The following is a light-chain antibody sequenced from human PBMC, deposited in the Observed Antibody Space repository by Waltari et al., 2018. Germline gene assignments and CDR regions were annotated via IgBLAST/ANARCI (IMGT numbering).Light chain of an antibody. CDR3: QSYDTSLSVV. CDR1: GSNIGAGYD. Sequence: QSVLTQPPSVSGAPGQRVTISCTGSGSNIGAGYDTHWDQQLPGKAPRLLIYGVNTRPIGVPDRFFGSHSGTSASLAITGLQAEDEGDYCCQSYDTSLSVVFGGGTKLTVL. V-gene: IGLV1-40*01. J-gene: IGLJ2*01. CDR2: GVN.